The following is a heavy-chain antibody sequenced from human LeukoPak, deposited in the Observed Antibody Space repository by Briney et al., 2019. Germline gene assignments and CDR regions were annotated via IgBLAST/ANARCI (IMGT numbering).Heavy chain of an antibody. J-gene: IGHJ4*02. CDR3: ARRGSGRHFDF. D-gene: IGHD2-15*01. CDR1: GFTFSDYY. V-gene: IGHV3-11*01. CDR2: ISGGSSTI. Sequence: GGSLRLSCAASGFTFSDYYMSWIRQAPRKGLEWVSYISGGSSTIYYADSLKGRFTVSRDNAKNSLYLLMNSLRAEDTAVYYCARRGSGRHFDFWGQGTLVTVS.